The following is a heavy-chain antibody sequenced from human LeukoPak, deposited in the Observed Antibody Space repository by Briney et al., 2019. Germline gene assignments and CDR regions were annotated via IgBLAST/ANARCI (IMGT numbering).Heavy chain of an antibody. CDR2: ISPSGGST. Sequence: ASVKVSCKAFGYTFTSNYMHWVRQAPGQGPEWMGVISPSGGSTTYAQKFQGRVTLTRDMSTSTDYLELSSLRSEDTAVYYCAREGAPEDYWGQGTLVTVSS. V-gene: IGHV1-46*01. D-gene: IGHD3-16*01. CDR3: AREGAPEDY. J-gene: IGHJ4*02. CDR1: GYTFTSNY.